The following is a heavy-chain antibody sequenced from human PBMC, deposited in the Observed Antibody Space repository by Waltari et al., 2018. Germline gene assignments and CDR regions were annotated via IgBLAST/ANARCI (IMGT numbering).Heavy chain of an antibody. J-gene: IGHJ4*02. CDR1: GYSFTDYH. CDR2: INPKNGDT. V-gene: IGHV1-2*02. D-gene: IGHD1-26*01. CDR3: ARDPGPIVGAPDY. Sequence: QVQLVQSGTEVKKPGASVKVSCQASGYSFTDYHLHWVRQTPGQGLEWLGWINPKNGDTSYAQNFMGRVNMTRDTSINTVYMDLSGLRSDDTAVFYCARDPGPIVGAPDYWGQGTLVTVSS.